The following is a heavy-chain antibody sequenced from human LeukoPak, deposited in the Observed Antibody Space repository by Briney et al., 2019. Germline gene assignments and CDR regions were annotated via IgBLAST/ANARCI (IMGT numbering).Heavy chain of an antibody. J-gene: IGHJ4*02. Sequence: GESLKISYKGSGYTFTSFYIGWVRQMPGKGVEWMGIIHPGDSDIRYSPSFQGQVTISADKSISTAYLQWSSLEASDTAMYYCARPSQVVVGGSSGLFDYWGQGTLVTVSS. V-gene: IGHV5-51*01. CDR2: IHPGDSDI. D-gene: IGHD2-15*01. CDR1: GYTFTSFY. CDR3: ARPSQVVVGGSSGLFDY.